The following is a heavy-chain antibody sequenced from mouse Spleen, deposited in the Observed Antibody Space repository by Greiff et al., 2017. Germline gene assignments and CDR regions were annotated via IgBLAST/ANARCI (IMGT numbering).Heavy chain of an antibody. CDR2: INPSSGYT. Sequence: VKLQESGAELARPGASVKMSCKASGYTFTSYTMHWVKQRPGQGLEWIGYINPSSGYTKYNQKFKDKATLTADKSSSTAYMQLSSLTSEDSAVYYCARVRAWEPYYFDYWGQGTTLTVSS. CDR3: ARVRAWEPYYFDY. V-gene: IGHV1-4*01. CDR1: GYTFTSYT. D-gene: IGHD4-1*01. J-gene: IGHJ2*01.